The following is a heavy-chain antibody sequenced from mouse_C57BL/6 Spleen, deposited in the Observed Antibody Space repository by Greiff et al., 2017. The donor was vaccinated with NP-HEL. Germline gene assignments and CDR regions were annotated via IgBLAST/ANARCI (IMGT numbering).Heavy chain of an antibody. CDR1: GYTFTDYE. CDR3: TRSTVVPPYAMDY. CDR2: IDPETGGT. J-gene: IGHJ4*01. Sequence: QVQLKESGAELVRPGASVTLSCKASGYTFTDYEMHWVKQTPVHGLEWIGAIDPETGGTAYNQKFKGKAILTADKSSSTAYMELRSLTSEDSAVYYCTRSTVVPPYAMDYWGQGTSVTVSS. V-gene: IGHV1-15*01. D-gene: IGHD1-1*01.